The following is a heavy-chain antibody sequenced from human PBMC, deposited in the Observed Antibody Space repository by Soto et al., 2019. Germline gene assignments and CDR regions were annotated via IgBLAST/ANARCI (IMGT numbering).Heavy chain of an antibody. J-gene: IGHJ4*02. CDR2: ISYDGSNK. D-gene: IGHD5-18*01. V-gene: IGHV3-30*04. CDR3: ARAPQLSSDFDY. CDR1: GFTFSSYA. Sequence: GGSLRLSCAASGFTFSSYAMHWVRQAPGKGLEWVAVISYDGSNKYYADSVKGRFTISRDNSKNTLYLQMNSLRAEDTAVYYCARAPQLSSDFDYWGQGTLVTVSS.